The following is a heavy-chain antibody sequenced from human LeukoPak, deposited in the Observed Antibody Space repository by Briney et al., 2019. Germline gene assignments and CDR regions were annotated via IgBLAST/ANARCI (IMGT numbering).Heavy chain of an antibody. CDR2: IYYSGST. D-gene: IGHD1-26*01. V-gene: IGHV4-59*08. CDR3: ARSRGGSYYGDASDI. J-gene: IGHJ3*02. Sequence: SETLSLTCTVSGGSISSYYCSWIRQPPGKGLEWIGYIYYSGSTYYKPSLKSRVSISLDTSKNQFSLKLSSVTAADTAVYYCARSRGGSYYGDASDIWGQGTMVTVSS. CDR1: GGSISSYY.